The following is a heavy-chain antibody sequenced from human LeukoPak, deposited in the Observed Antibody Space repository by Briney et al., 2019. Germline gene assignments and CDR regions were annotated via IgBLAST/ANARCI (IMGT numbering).Heavy chain of an antibody. D-gene: IGHD2-21*02. Sequence: SRRSLRLSCAASGFTFSTYWMTWVRQAPGKGLEWVASIKEDGIDKYYVDSVKGRFTISRDSAKNSLFLQMNTLRGEDTAVYYCARDQWRLFDYWGQGTLVTVSS. CDR3: ARDQWRLFDY. V-gene: IGHV3-7*04. CDR2: IKEDGIDK. CDR1: GFTFSTYW. J-gene: IGHJ4*02.